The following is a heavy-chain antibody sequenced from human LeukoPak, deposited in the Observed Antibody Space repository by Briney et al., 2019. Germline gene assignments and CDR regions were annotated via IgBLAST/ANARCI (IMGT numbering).Heavy chain of an antibody. Sequence: PSETLSLTCTVSGGSISSSSYYWGWIRQPPGKGLEWIGSIYYSGSTYYNPSLKSRVTISVDTSKNQFSLKLSSVTAADTAVYYCAKDYYDRIDAFHIWGQGTLVTVSS. V-gene: IGHV4-39*07. D-gene: IGHD3-22*01. CDR1: GGSISSSSYY. J-gene: IGHJ3*02. CDR3: AKDYYDRIDAFHI. CDR2: IYYSGST.